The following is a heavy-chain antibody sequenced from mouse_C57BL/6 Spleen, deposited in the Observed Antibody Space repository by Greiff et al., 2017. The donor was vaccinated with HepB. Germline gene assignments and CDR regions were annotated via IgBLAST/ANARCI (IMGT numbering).Heavy chain of an antibody. CDR3: ARNGYVAMDY. CDR2: INYDGSST. D-gene: IGHD2-2*01. CDR1: GFTFSDYY. V-gene: IGHV5-16*01. Sequence: EVQRVESEGGLVQPGSSMKLSCTASGFTFSDYYMAWVRQVPEKGLEWVANINYDGSSTYYLDSLKSRFIISRDNAKNILYLQMSSLKSEDTATYYCARNGYVAMDYWGQGTSVTVSS. J-gene: IGHJ4*01.